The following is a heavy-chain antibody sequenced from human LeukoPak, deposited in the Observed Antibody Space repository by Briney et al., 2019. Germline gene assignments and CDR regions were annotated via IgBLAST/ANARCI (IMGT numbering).Heavy chain of an antibody. V-gene: IGHV3-23*01. CDR2: ISGSGGST. D-gene: IGHD1-26*01. CDR1: GFTFSSYA. Sequence: GGSLRLSCAASGFTFSSYAMSWVRQAPGKGLEWVSAISGSGGSTYYADSVKGRFTISRDNPKNSLYLQMNSLRAEDTAVYYCARGGATRGRFENWGQGTLVTVSS. J-gene: IGHJ4*02. CDR3: ARGGATRGRFEN.